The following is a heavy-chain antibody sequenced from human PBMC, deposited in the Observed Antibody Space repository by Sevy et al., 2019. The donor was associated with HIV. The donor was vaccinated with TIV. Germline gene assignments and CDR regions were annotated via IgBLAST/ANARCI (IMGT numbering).Heavy chain of an antibody. CDR3: ARDRATMFRGVIKGYYFDS. Sequence: SETLSLTCTVSGGSISSGDYYWSWIRQPPGKGLDWIGYIYYSGSTYYNPSLKSRVTISVDKSRKQFSLTLSSVTAAATAVYYCARDRATMFRGVIKGYYFDSWGQGTLVTVSS. CDR2: IYYSGST. V-gene: IGHV4-30-4*01. J-gene: IGHJ4*02. D-gene: IGHD3-10*01. CDR1: GGSISSGDYY.